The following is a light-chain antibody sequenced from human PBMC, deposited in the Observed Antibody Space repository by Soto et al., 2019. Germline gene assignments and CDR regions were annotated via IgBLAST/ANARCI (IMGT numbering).Light chain of an antibody. CDR3: QQTYRTPHT. V-gene: IGKV1-39*01. CDR1: QSIMRF. J-gene: IGKJ1*01. CDR2: AAS. Sequence: DIQMTQSPSSLSAAVGDRVTITCRASQSIMRFLNWYQHKPGKATKLLMYAASSLQSGVPSRFSGSGSETDFTLIISSFQPEDFGTYYCQQTYRTPHTFGQGTKVEIK.